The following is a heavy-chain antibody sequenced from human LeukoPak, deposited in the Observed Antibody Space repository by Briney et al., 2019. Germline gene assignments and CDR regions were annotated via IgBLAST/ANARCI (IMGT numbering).Heavy chain of an antibody. V-gene: IGHV4-4*07. D-gene: IGHD2-2*01. CDR1: GDSISSYY. CDR3: ARLGYCSRISCPDDALDI. CDR2: IYTSGTT. J-gene: IGHJ3*02. Sequence: SETLSLTCTVSGDSISSYYWSWIRQPAGKGLEWIGRIYTSGTTNHNPSLKSRVTMSVDTSKNQFSLKLSSVTAADTAVYYCARLGYCSRISCPDDALDIWGQGTMVTVSS.